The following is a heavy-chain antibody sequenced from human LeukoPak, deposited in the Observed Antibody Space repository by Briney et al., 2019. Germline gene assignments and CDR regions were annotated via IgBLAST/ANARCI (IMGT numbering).Heavy chain of an antibody. CDR2: ISSNGGTT. CDR1: GFSFDAYT. J-gene: IGHJ6*03. Sequence: GGSLRLSCAASGFSFDAYTMHWVRQAPGKGLEYVSAISSNGGTTYYANSVKGRFTISRDNSKNTLYLQMGSLRAEDMAVYYCAKCYDFWSGYTGYYYMDVWGKGTTVTVSS. CDR3: AKCYDFWSGYTGYYYMDV. V-gene: IGHV3-64*01. D-gene: IGHD3-3*01.